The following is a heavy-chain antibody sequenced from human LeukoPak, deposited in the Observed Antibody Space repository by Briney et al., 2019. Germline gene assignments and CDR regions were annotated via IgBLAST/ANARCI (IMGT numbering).Heavy chain of an antibody. Sequence: SVKVSCKASGGTFSNYAISWVRQAPGQGLEWMGRIIPILGLTNYAQKFQGRVTMTRNTSISTAYMELSSLRSEDTAVYYCARDVWFGETLDYGMDVWGQGTTVTVSS. CDR1: GGTFSNYA. D-gene: IGHD3-10*01. CDR3: ARDVWFGETLDYGMDV. CDR2: IIPILGLT. V-gene: IGHV1-69*04. J-gene: IGHJ6*02.